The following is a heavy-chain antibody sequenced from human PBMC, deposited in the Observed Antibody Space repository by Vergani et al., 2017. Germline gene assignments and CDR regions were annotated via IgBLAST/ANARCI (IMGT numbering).Heavy chain of an antibody. CDR2: VTIYNGDT. CDR3: VRVGGGYCSSTSCLLDY. D-gene: IGHD2-2*01. Sequence: QVQLVQSGAEVKKPGASVTVSCKASGYIFSSYDITWVRQAPGQGPEWMGAVTIYNGDTNYAQKFHGRVTMTADTSTSTAYMELKSLRSDDTAVYYCVRVGGGYCSSTSCLLDYWGQGTLVTVS. J-gene: IGHJ4*02. V-gene: IGHV1-18*04. CDR1: GYIFSSYD.